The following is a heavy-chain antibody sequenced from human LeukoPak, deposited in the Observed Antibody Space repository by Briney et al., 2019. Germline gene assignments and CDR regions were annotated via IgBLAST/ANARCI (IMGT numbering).Heavy chain of an antibody. CDR3: GAGVANGYYDY. J-gene: IGHJ4*02. D-gene: IGHD3-22*01. CDR2: ITSSGGNT. V-gene: IGHV3-23*01. CDR1: GFTFDDYA. Sequence: GGSLRLSCAASGFTFDDYAMTWVRQAPGKGLEWVSAITSSGGNTYYADSVKGRFTISRDNSKNTLYLQMSSLRAEDTAVYYCGAGVANGYYDYWGQGTLVTVSS.